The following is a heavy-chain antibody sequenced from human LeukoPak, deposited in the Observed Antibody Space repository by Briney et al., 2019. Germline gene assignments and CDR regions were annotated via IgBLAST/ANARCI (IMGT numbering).Heavy chain of an antibody. V-gene: IGHV5-51*01. Sequence: GGSLKISCRGSGYSFTTYWIGWVRQMPGKGLEWMGIIYPGNSDTRYAPSFQGQVTMSADKSINTAYLQWSSLKASDTAMYYCARRQYSGYDFDFWGQGTLVTVSS. CDR1: GYSFTTYW. D-gene: IGHD5-12*01. CDR3: ARRQYSGYDFDF. CDR2: IYPGNSDT. J-gene: IGHJ4*02.